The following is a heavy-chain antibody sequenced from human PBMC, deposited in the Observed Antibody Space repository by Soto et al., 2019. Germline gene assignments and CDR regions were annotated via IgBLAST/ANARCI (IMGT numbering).Heavy chain of an antibody. D-gene: IGHD1-20*01. Sequence: GGSLRLSCAASGFTFSSYAMSWVRQAPGKGLEWVSAISGSGGSTYYADSGKGRFTIARDNSKNTLYLQMDSLRAEDTAVYYFANAISGTNSAFDIWGQGTMVTVSS. CDR1: GFTFSSYA. CDR3: ANAISGTNSAFDI. J-gene: IGHJ3*02. CDR2: ISGSGGST. V-gene: IGHV3-23*01.